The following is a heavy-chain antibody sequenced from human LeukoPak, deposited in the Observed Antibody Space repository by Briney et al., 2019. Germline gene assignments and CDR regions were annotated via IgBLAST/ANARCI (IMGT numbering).Heavy chain of an antibody. CDR2: INSDGSEK. CDR1: GFPFTSHW. D-gene: IGHD6-19*01. CDR3: ASGGGWVFFN. Sequence: GGSLRLSCAASGFPFTSHWLSWFRQSPGRGLEWVVHINSDGSEKNNVDSVKGRFTISRDNARNSQFLQMNSLRAEDTAVYYCASGGGWVFFNWGQGTLVTVSS. V-gene: IGHV3-7*01. J-gene: IGHJ4*02.